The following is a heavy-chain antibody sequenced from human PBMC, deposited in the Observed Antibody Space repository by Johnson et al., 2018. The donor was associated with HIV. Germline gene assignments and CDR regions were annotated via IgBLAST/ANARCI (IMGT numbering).Heavy chain of an antibody. CDR3: AKFGRIPRELEDAFDI. D-gene: IGHD1-26*01. CDR2: IKQDGSEK. J-gene: IGHJ3*02. CDR1: GFTFSSYA. Sequence: VQLVESGGGVVQPGGSLRLSCAASGFTFSSYAMSWVRQAPGKGLEWVANIKQDGSEKYYVDSVKGRFTISRDNAKNSLYLQMNSLRVEDTAVYYCAKFGRIPRELEDAFDIWGQGTMVTVSS. V-gene: IGHV3-7*01.